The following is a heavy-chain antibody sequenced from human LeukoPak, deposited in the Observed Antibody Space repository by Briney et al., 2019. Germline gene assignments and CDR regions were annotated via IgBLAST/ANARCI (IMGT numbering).Heavy chain of an antibody. D-gene: IGHD5-12*01. CDR2: ISSSGSTM. V-gene: IGHV3-11*01. CDR1: GFIFSDYY. Sequence: GGSLRLSCAASGFIFSDYYMSWIRQAPGKGLGWVSYISSSGSTMYYTDSVKGRFTISRDNAKDSLYLQMNSLRAEDTAVYYCARDPGSGYEEHFDYWGQGTLVTVSS. CDR3: ARDPGSGYEEHFDY. J-gene: IGHJ4*02.